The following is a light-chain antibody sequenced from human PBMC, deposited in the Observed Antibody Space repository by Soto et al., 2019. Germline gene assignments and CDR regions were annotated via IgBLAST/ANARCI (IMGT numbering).Light chain of an antibody. Sequence: DIPMTQSPSSLSASVRDRVTITCRASQGIGNYLAWYQQKSGKVPKLLIYAASTLQSGVPSRFSGSRSGTDFTLPISSLQPEDVATYYCQNHDNAPWTFGQGTKVEIQ. CDR2: AAS. J-gene: IGKJ1*01. CDR3: QNHDNAPWT. V-gene: IGKV1-27*01. CDR1: QGIGNY.